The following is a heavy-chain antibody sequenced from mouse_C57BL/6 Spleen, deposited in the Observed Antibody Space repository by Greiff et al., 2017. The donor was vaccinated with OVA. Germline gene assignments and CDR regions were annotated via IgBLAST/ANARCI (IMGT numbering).Heavy chain of an antibody. CDR3: TREGFTTVVFYWYFDV. J-gene: IGHJ1*03. D-gene: IGHD1-1*01. CDR1: GFTFSSYA. CDR2: ISSGGDYI. Sequence: EVKLVESGEGLVKPGGSLKLSCAASGFTFSSYAMSWVRQTPEKRLEWVAYISSGGDYIYYADTVKGRFTISRDNARNTLYLQMSSLKSEDTAMYYCTREGFTTVVFYWYFDVWGTGTTVTVSS. V-gene: IGHV5-9-1*02.